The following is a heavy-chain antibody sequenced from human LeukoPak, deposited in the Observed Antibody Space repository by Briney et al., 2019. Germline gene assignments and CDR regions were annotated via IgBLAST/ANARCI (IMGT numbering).Heavy chain of an antibody. V-gene: IGHV4-39*01. CDR2: IHYSGNT. J-gene: IGHJ4*02. CDR1: GGSISSSSYY. CDR3: ARGPLVSNN. Sequence: SETLSLACTVSGGSISSSSYYWGWIRQPPGKGLEWIGSIHYSGNTYYNSSLKSRVTTSEDTSKNQFSLKLSSVTAADTAVYYCARGPLVSNNWGQGTLVTVSS. D-gene: IGHD6-13*01.